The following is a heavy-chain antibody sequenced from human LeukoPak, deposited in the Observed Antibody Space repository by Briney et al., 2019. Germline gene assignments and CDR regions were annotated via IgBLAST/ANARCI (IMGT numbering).Heavy chain of an antibody. CDR1: GFTFSSYS. CDR2: ISSSSSYI. Sequence: GGSLRLSCAASGFTFSSYSMNWVRQAPGKGLEWVSSISSSSSYIYYADSVKGRFTISRDNAKNSLYLQMNSLRAEDTAVYYCARGRGDDDNFLGHGAYFDYWGQGTLVTVSS. V-gene: IGHV3-21*01. D-gene: IGHD5-24*01. CDR3: ARGRGDDDNFLGHGAYFDY. J-gene: IGHJ4*02.